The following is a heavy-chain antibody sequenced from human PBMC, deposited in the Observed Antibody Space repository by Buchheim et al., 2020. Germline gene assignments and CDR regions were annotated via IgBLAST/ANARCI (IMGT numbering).Heavy chain of an antibody. CDR1: GFTFSTYA. D-gene: IGHD2-21*01. J-gene: IGHJ6*03. CDR2: ISSASDTI. Sequence: EVQLVESGGGLVQPGGSLRLSCAASGFTFSTYAMNWVRQAPGKGLEWVSYISSASDTIYYTNSVKGRFTISRDNAKSSLFLKMSSLRAEDTAVYYCARDVDYYMDVWGKGTT. CDR3: ARDVDYYMDV. V-gene: IGHV3-48*03.